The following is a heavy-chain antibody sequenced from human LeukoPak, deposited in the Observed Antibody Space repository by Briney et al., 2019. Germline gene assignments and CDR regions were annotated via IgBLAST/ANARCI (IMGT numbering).Heavy chain of an antibody. V-gene: IGHV4-59*08. D-gene: IGHD1-26*01. J-gene: IGHJ6*02. CDR1: GGSISSYY. CDR2: IYYSGST. Sequence: SETLSLTCTVSGGSISSYYWSWIRQPPGKGLEWIGYIYYSGSTNYNPSLKSRVTISVDTSKNQLSLKLSSVTAADTAVYYCASGSPYYYGMDVWGQGTTVTVSS. CDR3: ASGSPYYYGMDV.